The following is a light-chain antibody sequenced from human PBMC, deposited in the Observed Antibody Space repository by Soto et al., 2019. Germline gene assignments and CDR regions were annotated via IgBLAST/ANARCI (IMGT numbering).Light chain of an antibody. Sequence: QSALTQPASVSGSPGQSVTVSCTVTSSDVGGYDYVSWYQQHPGEAPKLMIYEVTSRPSGVSNRFSGSKSGNTAPLTISGLQAEDEADYFCSSYTTGSTLPFVFGGGTKVTVL. J-gene: IGLJ1*01. CDR3: SSYTTGSTLPFV. CDR2: EVT. CDR1: SSDVGGYDY. V-gene: IGLV2-14*03.